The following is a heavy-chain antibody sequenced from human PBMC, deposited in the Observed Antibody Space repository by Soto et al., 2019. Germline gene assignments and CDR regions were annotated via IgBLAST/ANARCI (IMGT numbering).Heavy chain of an antibody. CDR1: GFTFSSYA. V-gene: IGHV3-23*01. CDR3: ARRTSGWYLDY. J-gene: IGHJ4*02. D-gene: IGHD6-19*01. CDR2: ISGSGDST. Sequence: EVQLLESGGGLVQPGGSLRLSCAASGFTFSSYAMSWVRQAPGKGLEWVSVISGSGDSTYYADSVKGRFTISRDNSKNTLYLQMNSLRAEDTAVYYCARRTSGWYLDYWGQGILVTVSS.